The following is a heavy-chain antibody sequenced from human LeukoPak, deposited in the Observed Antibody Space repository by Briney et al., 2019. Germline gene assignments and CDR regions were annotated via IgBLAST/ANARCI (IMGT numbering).Heavy chain of an antibody. CDR1: GFSFSDYY. V-gene: IGHV3-11*01. CDR2: INIGGTNT. CDR3: ATDGAGFDT. J-gene: IGHJ5*02. Sequence: KSGGSLRLSCAASGFSFSDYYMSWIRQAPGKGLEWLSYINIGGTNTHYAESVKGRFTISRDNAKKSLYLELTNLRAEDTAVYYCATDGAGFDTWGQGVLVTVSS.